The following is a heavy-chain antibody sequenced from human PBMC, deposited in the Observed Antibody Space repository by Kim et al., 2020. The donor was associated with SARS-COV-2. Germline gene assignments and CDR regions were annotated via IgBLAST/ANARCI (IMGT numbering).Heavy chain of an antibody. CDR1: GGSMSTTSYY. Sequence: SETLSLTCTVSGGSMSTTSYYCDWIRQSPGKGLEWIGAVYYDGTTYYNPSLQSRVTISVDTSKSQLSLKLSSVTAADTAVYYCARKWRLKSLPWGGADY. D-gene: IGHD3-16*01. V-gene: IGHV4-39*01. CDR3: ARKWRLKSLPWGGADY. J-gene: IGHJ4*01. CDR2: VYYDGTT.